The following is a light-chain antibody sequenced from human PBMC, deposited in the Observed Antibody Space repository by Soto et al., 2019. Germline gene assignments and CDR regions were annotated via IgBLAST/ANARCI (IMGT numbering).Light chain of an antibody. J-gene: IGKJ4*01. CDR3: QEHSNWPT. CDR2: DAS. V-gene: IGKV3-11*01. Sequence: EIVLTQSPATLSLSLGERATLTCRASQSVSSYLAWYQQKPGQAPRLLIYDASNRGTGIPARFSGSGSGTDFTPTISRQEPEDFADYYYQEHSNWPTFGGGTKVEIK. CDR1: QSVSSY.